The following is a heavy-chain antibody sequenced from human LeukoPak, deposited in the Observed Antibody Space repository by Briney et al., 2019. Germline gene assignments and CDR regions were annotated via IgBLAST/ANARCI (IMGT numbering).Heavy chain of an antibody. J-gene: IGHJ3*02. CDR3: ASGNWNDRAFDI. CDR2: ISSSGSTI. V-gene: IGHV3-48*03. CDR1: GFTFSSYE. Sequence: AGGSLRLSCAASGFTFSSYEMNWVRQAPGKGLEWVSYISSSGSTIYYADSVKGRFTISRDNAKNSLYLQMNSLRAEDTAVYYCASGNWNDRAFDIWGQGTMVTVSS. D-gene: IGHD1-20*01.